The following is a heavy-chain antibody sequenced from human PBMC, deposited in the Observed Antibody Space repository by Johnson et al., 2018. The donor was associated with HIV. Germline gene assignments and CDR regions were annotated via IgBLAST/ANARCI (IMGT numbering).Heavy chain of an antibody. J-gene: IGHJ3*02. CDR2: IKQDGSEK. CDR1: GFTFDDYG. CDR3: ARELRGGHTDAFDI. V-gene: IGHV3-7*01. Sequence: MQLVESGGGLVQPGGSLRLSCAASGFTFDDYGMSWVRQAPGKGLEWVANIKQDGSEKYYVDSVKGRFTISRDNAKNSLYLQMNSLRAEDTAVYYCARELRGGHTDAFDIWGQGTMVTVSS. D-gene: IGHD5-18*01.